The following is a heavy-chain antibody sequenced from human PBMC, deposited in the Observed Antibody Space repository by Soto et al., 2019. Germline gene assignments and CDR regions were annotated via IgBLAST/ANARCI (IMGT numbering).Heavy chain of an antibody. J-gene: IGHJ4*02. CDR2: ISGSGGST. D-gene: IGHD3-16*01. CDR1: GFTFSSYA. V-gene: IGHV3-23*01. CDR3: AKVEDDYIWGSTVIDY. Sequence: PGGSLRLSCAASGFTFSSYAMSWVRQAPGKGLEWVSAISGSGGSTYYADSVKGRFTISRDNSKNTLYLQMNSLRAEDTAVYYCAKVEDDYIWGSTVIDYWGQGTLVTVSS.